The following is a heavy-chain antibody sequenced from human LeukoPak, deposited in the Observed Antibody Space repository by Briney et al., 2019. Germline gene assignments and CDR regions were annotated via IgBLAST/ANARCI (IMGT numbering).Heavy chain of an antibody. CDR3: ARDGDIVVVPAAIRYYYYGMDV. CDR2: ISSSSSYI. V-gene: IGHV3-21*01. Sequence: GGSLRLSCAASGFTFSSYSMNWDRQAPGKGLEWVSSISSSSSYIYYADSVKGRFTISRDNAKNSLYLQMNSLRAEDTAVYYCARDGDIVVVPAAIRYYYYGMDVWGKGTTVTVSS. D-gene: IGHD2-2*01. J-gene: IGHJ6*04. CDR1: GFTFSSYS.